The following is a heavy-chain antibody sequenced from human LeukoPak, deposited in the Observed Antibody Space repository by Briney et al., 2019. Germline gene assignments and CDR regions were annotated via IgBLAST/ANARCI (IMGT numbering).Heavy chain of an antibody. V-gene: IGHV3-7*01. CDR3: VRGGWELDY. CDR1: GLTFKNHW. CDR2: IKEDGTQR. J-gene: IGHJ4*02. Sequence: PGGSLRLSCAASGLTFKNHWMAWVRLAPGKGLEWVAHIKEDGTQRYYVDSVKGRFTISRDDAKNSLYLQMNTLTDEDTAVYYCVRGGWELDYWGQGILDTVSS. D-gene: IGHD4-23*01.